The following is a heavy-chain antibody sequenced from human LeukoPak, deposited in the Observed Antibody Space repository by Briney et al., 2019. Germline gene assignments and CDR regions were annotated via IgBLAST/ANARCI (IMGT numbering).Heavy chain of an antibody. CDR2: LYTSGTT. CDR3: ARAGGSVGWYGTIDS. J-gene: IGHJ4*02. V-gene: IGHV4-61*09. CDR1: GGSISGGSYY. Sequence: PSETLSLTCSVSGGSISGGSYYWPWIRQPAGKGLEWIWDLYTSGTTDYKPSLQSRVTISADTSKHQFSLRLTSVTAPDTAVYYWARAGGSVGWYGTIDSWGQGTLVTVSS. D-gene: IGHD6-19*01.